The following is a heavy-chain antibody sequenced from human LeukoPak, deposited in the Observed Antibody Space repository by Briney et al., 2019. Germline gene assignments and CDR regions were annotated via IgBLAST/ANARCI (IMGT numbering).Heavy chain of an antibody. CDR2: ISWNSGSI. J-gene: IGHJ4*02. V-gene: IGHV3-9*01. CDR3: AREVLYYFDY. Sequence: GGSLRLSCAASGFTFDDYAMHWVRQAPGKGLEWVSGISWNSGSIGYADSVKGRFTISRDNAKNSLYLQMNSLRAEDTAVYYCAREVLYYFDYWGQGTLVTVSS. CDR1: GFTFDDYA.